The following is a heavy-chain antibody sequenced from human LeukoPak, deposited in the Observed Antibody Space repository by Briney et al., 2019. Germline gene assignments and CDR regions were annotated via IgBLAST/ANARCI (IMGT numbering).Heavy chain of an antibody. CDR2: IYHSGST. CDR3: ARGWNWNRPYYFDY. V-gene: IGHV4-38-2*01. J-gene: IGHJ4*02. CDR1: GFSISSGYY. Sequence: SSETLSLTCAVSGFSISSGYYWDWIRQPPGKGLEWIGSIYHSGSTYYNPSLKSRVTISVDTSKNQFSLKLSSVTAADTAVYYCARGWNWNRPYYFDYWGQGTLVTVSS. D-gene: IGHD1-1*01.